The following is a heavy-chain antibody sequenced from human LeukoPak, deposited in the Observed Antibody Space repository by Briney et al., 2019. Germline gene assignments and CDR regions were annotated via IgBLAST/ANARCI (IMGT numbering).Heavy chain of an antibody. D-gene: IGHD3-9*01. CDR3: ASYDILTGSGDH. Sequence: ASVKVSCKASGYTFTDYAIHWVRQAPGQSLEWMGWIKAGNGYTKYSQKFQGRLTITRDTSATTAYMELSSLRSEDTAVYYCASYDILTGSGDHWGQGTLVTVSS. CDR1: GYTFTDYA. V-gene: IGHV1-3*01. CDR2: IKAGNGYT. J-gene: IGHJ4*02.